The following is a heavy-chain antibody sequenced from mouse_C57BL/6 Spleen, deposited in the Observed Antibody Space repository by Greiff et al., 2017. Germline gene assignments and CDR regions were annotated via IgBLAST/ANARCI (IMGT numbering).Heavy chain of an antibody. CDR2: ILPGSGST. CDR1: GYTFTGYW. V-gene: IGHV1-9*01. D-gene: IGHD2-3*01. J-gene: IGHJ3*01. Sequence: LMKPGASVKLSCKATGYTFTGYWIEWVKQRPGHGLEWIGEILPGSGSTNYNEKFKGKATFTADTSSNTAYMQLSSLTTEDSAIYYCARKGVYDGYYAWFAYWGQGTLVTVSA. CDR3: ARKGVYDGYYAWFAY.